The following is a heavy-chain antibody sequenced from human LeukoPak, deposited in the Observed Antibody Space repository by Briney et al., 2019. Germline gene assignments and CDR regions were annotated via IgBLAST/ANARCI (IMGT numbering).Heavy chain of an antibody. Sequence: GASMKVSCKPSGYTFTAYYVHLVRQAPGQGLEWMGWINPNSGDTKYAQNFQDRVTMTWDTSVSTAYMELSSLTSDDTAVYYCASKGDGSCDSSLCQGALDFWGQGSMVTVSS. V-gene: IGHV1-2*02. CDR2: INPNSGDT. D-gene: IGHD2-21*01. CDR1: GYTFTAYY. CDR3: ASKGDGSCDSSLCQGALDF. J-gene: IGHJ3*01.